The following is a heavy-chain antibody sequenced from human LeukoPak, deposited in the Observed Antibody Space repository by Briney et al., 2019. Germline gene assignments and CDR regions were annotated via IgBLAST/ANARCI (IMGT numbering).Heavy chain of an antibody. CDR1: GGSMSSYY. J-gene: IGHJ3*02. Sequence: SETLSLTCTVSGGSMSSYYWTWIRQPPGKGLEWIGYVYYTGSTNYNPSLKSRVTISIDTSKNQFSLKLTSVTAADTAAYYCARRRTRPEAFDIWGQGTVVTVSS. D-gene: IGHD3/OR15-3a*01. V-gene: IGHV4-59*01. CDR2: VYYTGST. CDR3: ARRRTRPEAFDI.